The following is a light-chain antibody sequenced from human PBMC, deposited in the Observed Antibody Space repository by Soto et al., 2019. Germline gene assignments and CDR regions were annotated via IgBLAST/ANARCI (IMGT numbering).Light chain of an antibody. Sequence: EIVMTQSPVTLSVSPGERATLSCRASQSVSSNLAWYQQKPGEAPRLLIYGASTRATGIPARFSGSGSATEFTLSISSLQSEDFAVYYCQQYDNWPRTFGQGTKVEI. CDR2: GAS. J-gene: IGKJ1*01. CDR3: QQYDNWPRT. V-gene: IGKV3-15*01. CDR1: QSVSSN.